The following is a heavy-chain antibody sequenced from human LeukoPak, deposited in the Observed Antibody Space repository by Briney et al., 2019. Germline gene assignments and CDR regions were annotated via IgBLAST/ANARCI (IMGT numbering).Heavy chain of an antibody. D-gene: IGHD1-1*01. Sequence: GGSLRLSCAAFGFTFNNYAMISVRQAPGKGLEWVSVISGSGNSTYYADSVKGRFTISRDNSKNTLYLQMNSLRGEDTAVYHCVKDNSNWYWYFDLWGRGTLVTVSS. CDR3: VKDNSNWYWYFDL. V-gene: IGHV3-23*01. CDR1: GFTFNNYA. J-gene: IGHJ2*01. CDR2: ISGSGNST.